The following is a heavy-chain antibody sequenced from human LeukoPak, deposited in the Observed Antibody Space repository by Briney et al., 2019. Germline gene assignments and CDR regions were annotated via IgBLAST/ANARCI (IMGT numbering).Heavy chain of an antibody. J-gene: IGHJ3*02. CDR3: ARVPRITMIVDGAFDI. CDR2: IIPIFGTA. V-gene: IGHV1-69*05. Sequence: SVKVSCKASGGTLSSYAISWVRQAPGQGLEWMGRIIPIFGTANYAQKFQGRVTITTDESTSTAYMELSSLRSGDTAVYYCARVPRITMIVDGAFDIWGQGTMVTVSS. D-gene: IGHD3-22*01. CDR1: GGTLSSYA.